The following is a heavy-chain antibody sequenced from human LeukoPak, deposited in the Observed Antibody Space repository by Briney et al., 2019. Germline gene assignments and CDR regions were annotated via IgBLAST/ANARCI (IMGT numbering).Heavy chain of an antibody. J-gene: IGHJ4*02. CDR3: ARRGPSTEYFDH. D-gene: IGHD3-16*01. Sequence: GESLKISCKGSGYTVTNYWIGWVRQTPGKGLEWMGIFYPGDSDTRYNPSFQDQVTISADKSISTAYLQWSSLEASDTGIYYCARRGPSTEYFDHWGQGTLVTVSS. CDR2: FYPGDSDT. V-gene: IGHV5-51*01. CDR1: GYTVTNYW.